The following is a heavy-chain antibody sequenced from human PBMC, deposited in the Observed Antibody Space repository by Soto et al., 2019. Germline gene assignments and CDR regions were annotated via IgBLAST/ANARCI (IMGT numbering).Heavy chain of an antibody. Sequence: QVQLVESGGALVTPGGSLTLSCAASGFTFSKNYMTWVRQGPGKGLEWGSSISGSGSNIYYAASVKGRVTVPRDNVNNTLHLAMNTLRAEETARYFCARQSGGRHDAFDVCGLGTMVTV. CDR2: ISGSGSNI. CDR3: ARQSGGRHDAFDV. V-gene: IGHV3-11*01. D-gene: IGHD6-25*01. J-gene: IGHJ3*01. CDR1: GFTFSKNY.